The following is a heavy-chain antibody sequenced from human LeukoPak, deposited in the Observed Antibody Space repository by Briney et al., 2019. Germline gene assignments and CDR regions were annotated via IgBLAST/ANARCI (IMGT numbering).Heavy chain of an antibody. CDR1: GGSISSYY. V-gene: IGHV4-59*08. Sequence: SETLSLTCTVSGGSISSYYWSWIRQPPGKGLEWIGYIYYSGSTNYNPSLKSRVTISVDTSKNQFSLKLSSVTAADTAVYYCARHGPDYYDTRGYYFDYWGQGTLVTASS. CDR2: IYYSGST. CDR3: ARHGPDYYDTRGYYFDY. D-gene: IGHD3-22*01. J-gene: IGHJ4*02.